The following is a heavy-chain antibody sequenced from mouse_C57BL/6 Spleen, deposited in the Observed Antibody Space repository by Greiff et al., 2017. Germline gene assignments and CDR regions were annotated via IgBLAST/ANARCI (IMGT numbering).Heavy chain of an antibody. D-gene: IGHD1-1*01. Sequence: QVQLKQPGTELVKPGASVKLSCKASGYTFTSYWMHWVKQRPGQGLEWIGNINPSNGGTNYNEKFKSKATLTVDKSSSTAYMQLSSLTSEDSAVYYCAREGDYGSLYWYFDVWGTGTTVTVSS. CDR2: INPSNGGT. CDR1: GYTFTSYW. V-gene: IGHV1-53*01. CDR3: AREGDYGSLYWYFDV. J-gene: IGHJ1*03.